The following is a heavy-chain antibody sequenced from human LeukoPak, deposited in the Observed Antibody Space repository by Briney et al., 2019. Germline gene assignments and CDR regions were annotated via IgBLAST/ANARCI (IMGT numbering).Heavy chain of an antibody. CDR2: ISYDGSNK. D-gene: IGHD6-13*01. Sequence: GGSLRLSCAASGFTFSSYGMHWVRQAPGKGLEWVAVISYDGSNKYYADSVKGRFTISRDNSKNTLYLQMNSLRAEDTAVYYCAKLGSGSALGDVWGQGTTVTVSS. V-gene: IGHV3-30*18. J-gene: IGHJ6*02. CDR3: AKLGSGSALGDV. CDR1: GFTFSSYG.